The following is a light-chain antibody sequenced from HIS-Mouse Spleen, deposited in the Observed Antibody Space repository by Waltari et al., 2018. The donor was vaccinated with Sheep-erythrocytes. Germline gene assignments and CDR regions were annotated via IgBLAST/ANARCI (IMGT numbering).Light chain of an antibody. CDR3: QQANSFPIT. CDR2: AAS. J-gene: IGKJ5*01. Sequence: DIQMTQSPSSVSASVGERVTITCRASQGIISWLAWYQQKPGKAPKLLIYAASSLQSGVPSRFSGSGSVTDFTLTIGSLQPEDFATYYCQQANSFPITFGQGTRLEIK. V-gene: IGKV1-12*01. CDR1: QGIISW.